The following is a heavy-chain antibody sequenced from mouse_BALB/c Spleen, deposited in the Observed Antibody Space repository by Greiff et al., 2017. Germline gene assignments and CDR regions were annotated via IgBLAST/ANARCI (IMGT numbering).Heavy chain of an antibody. CDR1: GFSLTSYG. Sequence: VKVVESGPGLVAPSQSLSITCTVSGFSLTSYGVHWVRQPPGKGLEWLGVIWAGGSTNYNSALMSRLSISKDNSKSQVFLKMNSLQTDDTAMYYCARDRGVVTYYYAMDYWGQGTSVTVSS. D-gene: IGHD2-5*01. J-gene: IGHJ4*01. CDR3: ARDRGVVTYYYAMDY. V-gene: IGHV2-9*02. CDR2: IWAGGST.